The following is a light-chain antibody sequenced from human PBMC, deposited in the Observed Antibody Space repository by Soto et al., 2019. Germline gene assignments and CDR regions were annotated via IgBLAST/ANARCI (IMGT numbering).Light chain of an antibody. CDR3: PQSNECPLT. V-gene: IGKV3-15*01. CDR2: DIS. J-gene: IGKJ2*01. CDR1: QSVGNY. Sequence: EIVMTQSPATLSVSPGERAIVSCRASQSVGNYLAWYQQKPGQAPSLLIYDISTRATGTPARFSGSGSGTEFTLTISSPQSEDTLVYYCPQSNECPLTFGQGTKLEIQ.